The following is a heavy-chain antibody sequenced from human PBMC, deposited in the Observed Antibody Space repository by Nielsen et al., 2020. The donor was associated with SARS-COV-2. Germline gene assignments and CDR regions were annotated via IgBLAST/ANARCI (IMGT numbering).Heavy chain of an antibody. CDR2: IYYSGST. CDR1: GGSISSDGYY. V-gene: IGHV4-31*03. D-gene: IGHD3-3*01. J-gene: IGHJ4*02. Sequence: SETLSLTCTVSGGSISSDGYYWSWIRQHPGKGLEWIGYIYYSGSTYYNPSLKSRVTISVDTSKNQFSLKLSSVTAADTAVYYCARGQGDFWSGYYSDWGQGTLVTVSS. CDR3: ARGQGDFWSGYYSD.